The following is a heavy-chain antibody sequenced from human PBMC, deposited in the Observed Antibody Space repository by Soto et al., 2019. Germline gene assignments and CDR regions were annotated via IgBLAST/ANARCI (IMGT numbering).Heavy chain of an antibody. V-gene: IGHV6-1*01. CDR2: TYYRSKWDN. D-gene: IGHD3-10*01. CDR3: AREREEWFGELAYYYYGMDV. CDR1: GDSVSSNSAA. Sequence: SQTHSLTCAIPGDSVSSNSAAWIWIRQSPSRGLEWLGRTYYRSKWDNDYAVSVKSRITINPDTSKNQFSLQLNSVTPEDTAVYYCAREREEWFGELAYYYYGMDVWGQGTTVTV. J-gene: IGHJ6*02.